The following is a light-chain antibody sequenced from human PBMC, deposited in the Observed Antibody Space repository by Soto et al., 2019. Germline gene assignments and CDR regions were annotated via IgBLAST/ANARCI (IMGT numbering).Light chain of an antibody. CDR3: QQLNTYPRT. CDR1: QGISTS. V-gene: IGKV1-9*01. CDR2: AAS. J-gene: IGKJ3*01. Sequence: QLTQSPSSLSAPVGNRVTITCRASQGISTSLAWYQQRPGKAPRLLIYAASTLQSGVPSRFSGSGSGTEFTLTISSLQPEDFATYYCQQLNTYPRTFGPGTKVDIK.